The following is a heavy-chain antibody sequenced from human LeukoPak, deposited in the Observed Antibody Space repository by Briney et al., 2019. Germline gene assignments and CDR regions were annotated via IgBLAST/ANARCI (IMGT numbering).Heavy chain of an antibody. J-gene: IGHJ6*02. CDR3: TKGGGSHGGNSYGMDV. CDR1: GFTFNNYA. V-gene: IGHV3-23*01. Sequence: PGASLSLSCPASGFTFNNYATSWVRQAPGKGLEWVSAISAGGGSTYSADSVKGRFTISRDNSKNTLNLQMSSLRAEDTAVYYCTKGGGSHGGNSYGMDVWGQGTTVTVSS. D-gene: IGHD3-16*01. CDR2: ISAGGGST.